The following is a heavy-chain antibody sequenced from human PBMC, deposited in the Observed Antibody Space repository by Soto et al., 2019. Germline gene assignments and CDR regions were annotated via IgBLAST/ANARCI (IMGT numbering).Heavy chain of an antibody. V-gene: IGHV4-39*01. CDR3: VSQRTSVLTQAYFDY. CDR1: GGSVSNSNYY. D-gene: IGHD2-8*01. Sequence: SETLSLTCTVSGGSVSNSNYYWGWIRQSPGKGLEWIGSVYYRGRSYSKSSVKSRVTISVDASKNQFSLNLNSVTASDTAVYYCVSQRTSVLTQAYFDYWGPGALVTVSS. J-gene: IGHJ4*02. CDR2: VYYRGRS.